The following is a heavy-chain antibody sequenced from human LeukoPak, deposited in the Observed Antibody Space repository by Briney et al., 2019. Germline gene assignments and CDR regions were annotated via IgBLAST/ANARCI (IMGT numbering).Heavy chain of an antibody. CDR1: GFTFSSYD. D-gene: IGHD6-13*01. CDR2: IGTAGDT. J-gene: IGHJ4*02. CDR3: ARGRAAAGFFDY. V-gene: IGHV3-13*01. Sequence: GGSLRLSCAASGFTFSSYDMHWVRQATGKGLEWVSAIGTAGDTYYPGSVKGRFTISRENAKTSLYLQMNSLRAGDTAVYYCARGRAAAGFFDYWGQGTLVTVSS.